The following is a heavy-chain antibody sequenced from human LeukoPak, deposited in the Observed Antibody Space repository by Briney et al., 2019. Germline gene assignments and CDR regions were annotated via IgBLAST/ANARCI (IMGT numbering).Heavy chain of an antibody. CDR2: ISSSSTYI. V-gene: IGHV3-21*01. J-gene: IGHJ6*02. Sequence: KPGGSLRLSCAPSGFTFSSYTMNWVRQAPGKGLEWVSSISSSSTYIFYAASVKGRFTISRDNARNSLYLQMNSLRVEDTAVYYCARDRVPYCSGVRCSVYVWGQGTTVTVAS. D-gene: IGHD2-15*01. CDR3: ARDRVPYCSGVRCSVYV. CDR1: GFTFSSYT.